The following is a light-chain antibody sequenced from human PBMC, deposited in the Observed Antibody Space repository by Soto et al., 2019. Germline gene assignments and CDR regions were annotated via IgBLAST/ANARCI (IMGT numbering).Light chain of an antibody. CDR1: QGISSY. CDR3: QQLNIYPPRLT. J-gene: IGKJ4*01. V-gene: IGKV1-9*01. Sequence: DIQLTQSPSFLSASVGDRVTITCRASQGISSYLAWYQQKPGKAPKLLIYAASTLQSGVPSRFSGSGSGTEFTLTISSLQPEDFATYYCQQLNIYPPRLTFGGGTKVEIK. CDR2: AAS.